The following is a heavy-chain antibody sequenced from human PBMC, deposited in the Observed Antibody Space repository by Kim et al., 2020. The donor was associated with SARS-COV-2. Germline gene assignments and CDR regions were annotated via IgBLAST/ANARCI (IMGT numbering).Heavy chain of an antibody. V-gene: IGHV4-59*01. J-gene: IGHJ4*02. CDR3: ARAGYYYDSSIWLYFDY. D-gene: IGHD3-22*01. CDR2: IYYSGST. Sequence: SETLSLTCTVSGGSISSYYWSWIRQPPGKGLEWIGYIYYSGSTNYNPSLKSRVTISVDTSKNQFSLKLSPVTAADTAVYYCARAGYYYDSSIWLYFDYWGQGTLVTVSS. CDR1: GGSISSYY.